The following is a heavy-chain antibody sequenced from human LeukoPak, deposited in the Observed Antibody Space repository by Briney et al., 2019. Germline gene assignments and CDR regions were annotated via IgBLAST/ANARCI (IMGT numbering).Heavy chain of an antibody. CDR1: GFTFSSYS. CDR2: ISSSSSYI. V-gene: IGHV3-21*01. D-gene: IGHD3-10*01. J-gene: IGHJ4*02. CDR3: ATYYYGSGSYYNVNFDY. Sequence: GGSLRLSCAASGFTFSSYSMNWVRQAPGKGLEWVSSISSSSSYIYYADSVKGRFTISRDNAKNSLYLQMNSLRAEDTAVYYCATYYYGSGSYYNVNFDYWGQGTLVTVSS.